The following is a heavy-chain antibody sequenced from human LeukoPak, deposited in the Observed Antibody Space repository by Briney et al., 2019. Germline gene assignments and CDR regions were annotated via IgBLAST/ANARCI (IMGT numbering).Heavy chain of an antibody. CDR2: ISAYNGNT. CDR3: ARMIYYYYYMDV. V-gene: IGHV1-18*01. CDR1: GYTFTSYG. Sequence: ASVKVSCKASGYTFTSYGISWVRQAPGQGLEWVGWISAYNGNTNYAQKLQGRVTMTTDTSTSTAYMELRSLRSDDTAVYYCARMIYYYYYMDVWGKGTTVTVSS. D-gene: IGHD3-16*01. J-gene: IGHJ6*03.